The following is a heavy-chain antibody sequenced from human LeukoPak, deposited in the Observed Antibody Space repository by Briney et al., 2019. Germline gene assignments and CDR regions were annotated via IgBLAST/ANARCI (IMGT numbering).Heavy chain of an antibody. Sequence: SCKASGYTFTGYYMHWVRQAPGKGLEWVANIRQDGSEKYYVDSVEGRFTISRDNAKKSLFLQMHSLRAEDTAVYYCARDMRGDGFDIWGQGTMVTVSS. J-gene: IGHJ3*02. CDR2: IRQDGSEK. V-gene: IGHV3-7*04. CDR3: ARDMRGDGFDI. D-gene: IGHD2-2*01. CDR1: GYTFTGYY.